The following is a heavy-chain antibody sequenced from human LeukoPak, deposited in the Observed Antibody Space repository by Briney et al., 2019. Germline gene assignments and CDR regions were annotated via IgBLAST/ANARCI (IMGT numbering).Heavy chain of an antibody. CDR1: GGTFSSYA. Sequence: SVKVSCKASGGTFSSYAISWVRQAPGHGREWMGRIIPMFGTANYAQKFQGRDTITTDESTSTAYMELSSLRSEDTAVYYCARELEVPEYSSSWLPFDYWGQGTLVTVSS. CDR2: IIPMFGTA. J-gene: IGHJ4*02. D-gene: IGHD6-13*01. V-gene: IGHV1-69*05. CDR3: ARELEVPEYSSSWLPFDY.